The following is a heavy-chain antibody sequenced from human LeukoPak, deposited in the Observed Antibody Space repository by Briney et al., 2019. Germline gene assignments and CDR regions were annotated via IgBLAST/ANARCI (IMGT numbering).Heavy chain of an antibody. CDR3: ARTLTGDAFDI. CDR2: IIPTLGIA. V-gene: IGHV1-69*04. CDR1: GGTFSSYA. D-gene: IGHD3-9*01. Sequence: AASVKVSCKASGGTFSSYAISWVRQAPGQGLEWMGRIIPTLGIANYAQKFQGRVTITADKSTSTAYMELSSLRSEDTAVYYCARTLTGDAFDIWGQGTMVTVSS. J-gene: IGHJ3*02.